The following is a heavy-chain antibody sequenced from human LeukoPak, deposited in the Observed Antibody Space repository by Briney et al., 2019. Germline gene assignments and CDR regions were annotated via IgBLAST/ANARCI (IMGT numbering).Heavy chain of an antibody. CDR3: ARHSSIAARRRYGMDV. D-gene: IGHD6-6*01. J-gene: IGHJ6*02. CDR1: GGSISSYY. V-gene: IGHV4-59*08. CDR2: IYYSGST. Sequence: PSETLSLTCTVSGGSISSYYWSWIRQPPGKGLEWIGYIYYSGSTNYNPSLKSRVTISVDTSKNQFSLKLSSVTAADTAVHYCARHSSIAARRRYGMDVWGQGTTVTVSS.